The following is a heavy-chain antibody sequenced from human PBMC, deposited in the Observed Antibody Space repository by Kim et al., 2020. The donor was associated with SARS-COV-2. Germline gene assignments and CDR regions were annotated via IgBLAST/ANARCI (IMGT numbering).Heavy chain of an antibody. CDR1: GFTFSSYA. CDR2: ISGSGGST. CDR3: AKDWGAYYYDSSGYYLPDY. Sequence: GGSLRRSCAASGFTFSSYAMSWVRQAPGKGLEWVSAISGSGGSTYYADSVKGRFTISRDNSKNTLYLQMNSLRAEDTAVYYCAKDWGAYYYDSSGYYLPDYWGQGTLVTVSS. J-gene: IGHJ4*02. D-gene: IGHD3-22*01. V-gene: IGHV3-23*01.